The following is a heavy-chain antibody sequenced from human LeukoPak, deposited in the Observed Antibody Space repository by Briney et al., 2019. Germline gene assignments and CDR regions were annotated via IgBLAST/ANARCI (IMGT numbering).Heavy chain of an antibody. V-gene: IGHV4-39*07. CDR3: ARRGYCSSTSCYGYYYYGMDV. CDR1: GDSISSSSHH. Sequence: PSETLSLTCAVSGDSISSSSHHWGWIRQSPGKGLEWIGEINRSGSTNYNPSLKSRVTISVDTSKNQFSLKLSSVTAADTAVYYCARRGYCSSTSCYGYYYYGMDVWGQGTTVTVSS. J-gene: IGHJ6*02. D-gene: IGHD2-2*03. CDR2: INRSGST.